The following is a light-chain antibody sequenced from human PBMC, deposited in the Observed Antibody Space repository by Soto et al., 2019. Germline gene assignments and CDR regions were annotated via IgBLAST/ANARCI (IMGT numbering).Light chain of an antibody. CDR2: GNS. V-gene: IGLV1-40*01. CDR3: QSYDSSLSGL. Sequence: QSVLTQPPAVSGAPGQTVTISCTGSNSNIGAGYDVHWYQQLPGTAPKVLIYGNSNRPSGVPDRFSGSKSGTSASLAITGLQAEDEADYYCQSYDSSLSGLFGTGTKVTVL. J-gene: IGLJ1*01. CDR1: NSNIGAGYD.